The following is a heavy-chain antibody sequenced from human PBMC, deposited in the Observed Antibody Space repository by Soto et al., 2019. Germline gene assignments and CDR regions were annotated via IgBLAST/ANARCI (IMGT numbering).Heavy chain of an antibody. CDR1: GGSVSSGSYY. CDR2: IYYSGST. CDR3: ARATTVVSADY. J-gene: IGHJ4*02. D-gene: IGHD4-17*01. Sequence: TLSLTCTVSGGSVSSGSYYWSWIRQPPGKGLEWIGYIYYSGSTNYNPSLKSRVTISVDTSKNQFSLKLSSVTAADTAVYYCARATTVVSADYWGQGTLVTVSS. V-gene: IGHV4-61*01.